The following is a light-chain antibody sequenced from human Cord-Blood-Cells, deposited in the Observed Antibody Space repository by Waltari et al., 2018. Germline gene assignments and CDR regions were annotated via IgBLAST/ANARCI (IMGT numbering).Light chain of an antibody. V-gene: IGLV2-14*01. Sequence: QSALTQPASVSGSPGQSITISCIGTSSDGGGYNYVSWYQQHPGKAPKLMIYDASNRPSGVSNRFSGSKSGNTASLTISGLQAEDEADYYCSSYTSSSTWVFGGGTKLTVL. CDR2: DAS. CDR3: SSYTSSSTWV. J-gene: IGLJ3*02. CDR1: SSDGGGYNY.